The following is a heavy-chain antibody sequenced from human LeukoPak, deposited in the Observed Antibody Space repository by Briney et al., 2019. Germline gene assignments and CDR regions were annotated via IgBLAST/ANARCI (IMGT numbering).Heavy chain of an antibody. V-gene: IGHV3-74*01. CDR2: IKSDGSTT. CDR1: GFTFSNYC. Sequence: PGGSLRLSCAASGFTFSNYCLHWVRQPPGKGLVWVSHIKSDGSTTNYADSVEGRFTISRDNAKNTLYLQMNSLRAEDTAVYYCARAKLRNLFDPWGQGTLVTVSS. J-gene: IGHJ5*02. CDR3: ARAKLRNLFDP. D-gene: IGHD1-1*01.